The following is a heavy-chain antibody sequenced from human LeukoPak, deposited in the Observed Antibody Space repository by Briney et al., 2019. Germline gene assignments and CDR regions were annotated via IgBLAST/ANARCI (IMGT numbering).Heavy chain of an antibody. CDR1: GGTFSSYA. D-gene: IGHD2-2*01. V-gene: IGHV1-69*13. CDR2: IIPIFGTA. J-gene: IGHJ3*02. CDR3: ALSAGYCSSTSCSHDAFDI. Sequence: SVKVSCKASGGTFSSYAISWVRQAPGQGLDWMGGIIPIFGTANYAQKFQGRVTITADESTSTAYMELSSLRSEDTAVYYCALSAGYCSSTSCSHDAFDIWGQGTMVTVSS.